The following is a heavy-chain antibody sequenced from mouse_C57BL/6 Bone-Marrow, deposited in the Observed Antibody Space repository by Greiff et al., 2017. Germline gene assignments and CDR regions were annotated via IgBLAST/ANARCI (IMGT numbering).Heavy chain of an antibody. CDR1: GFTFSDYG. CDR2: ISNLAYSI. V-gene: IGHV5-15*01. Sequence: EVMLVESGGGLVQPGGSLKLSCAASGFTFSDYGMAWVRQAPRKGPEWVAFISNLAYSIYYADTVTGRFTISRENAKNTLYLEMSSLRSEDTAMYYCARLRRGNFDYWGQGTTLTVS. CDR3: ARLRRGNFDY. J-gene: IGHJ2*01.